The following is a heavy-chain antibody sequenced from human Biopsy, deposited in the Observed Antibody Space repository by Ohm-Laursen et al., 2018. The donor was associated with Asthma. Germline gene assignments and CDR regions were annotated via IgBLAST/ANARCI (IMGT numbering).Heavy chain of an antibody. CDR1: GVSISSDY. D-gene: IGHD3-22*01. Sequence: GTLSLTCTVSGVSISSDYWGWIRQPPGKGMEWIGSMYHSGSPYYHPSLKSRATISVDTSKNKLSLKMSSVTAADTAVYFCVRHQYSSSWSTFDYWGQGALVTVSS. CDR3: VRHQYSSSWSTFDY. CDR2: MYHSGSP. V-gene: IGHV4-39*01. J-gene: IGHJ4*02.